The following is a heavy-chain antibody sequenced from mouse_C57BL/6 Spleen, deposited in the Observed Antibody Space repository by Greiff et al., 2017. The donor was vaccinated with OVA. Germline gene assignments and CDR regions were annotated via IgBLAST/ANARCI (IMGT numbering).Heavy chain of an antibody. Sequence: DVKLVESEGGLVQPGSSMKLSCTASGFTFSDYYMAWVRQVPEKGLEWVANINYDGSSTYYLDSLKSRFIISRDNAKNILYLQMSSLKSEDTATYYCARDCDLGPWYFDVWGTGTTVTVSS. CDR1: GFTFSDYY. D-gene: IGHD4-1*01. CDR3: ARDCDLGPWYFDV. V-gene: IGHV5-16*01. J-gene: IGHJ1*03. CDR2: INYDGSST.